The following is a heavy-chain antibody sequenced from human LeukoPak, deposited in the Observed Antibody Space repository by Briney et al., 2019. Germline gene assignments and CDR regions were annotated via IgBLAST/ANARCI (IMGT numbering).Heavy chain of an antibody. CDR2: IYSGGST. Sequence: GGSLRLSCAASGFTVSINYMSWVRQAPGKGLEWVSVIYSGGSTYYADSVKGRFTISRDNSKNTLYLQMNSLRAEDTAVYYCARDSSSWRYYYYYGMDVWGQGTTVTVSS. D-gene: IGHD6-13*01. V-gene: IGHV3-66*02. CDR3: ARDSSSWRYYYYYGMDV. J-gene: IGHJ6*02. CDR1: GFTVSINY.